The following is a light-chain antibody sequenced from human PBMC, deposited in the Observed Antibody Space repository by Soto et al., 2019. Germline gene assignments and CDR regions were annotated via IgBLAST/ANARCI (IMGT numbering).Light chain of an antibody. Sequence: DIPMTQSPSTLSASVGDRVTITCRASQSISSWLAWYQQKPGKAPKLLIYDVSSLESGGPSRFGGSGSGTEFTLTISSPQPDDFATYYCQQYNSYPWTFGQGTKVEIK. CDR1: QSISSW. J-gene: IGKJ1*01. CDR2: DVS. V-gene: IGKV1-5*01. CDR3: QQYNSYPWT.